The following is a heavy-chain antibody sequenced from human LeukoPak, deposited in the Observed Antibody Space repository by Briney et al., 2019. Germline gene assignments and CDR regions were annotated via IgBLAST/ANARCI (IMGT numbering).Heavy chain of an antibody. J-gene: IGHJ4*02. CDR3: AKAHQKLGYCSGGSCSVFDY. V-gene: IGHV3-23*01. D-gene: IGHD2-15*01. CDR2: ISGSGGST. Sequence: GGSLRLSCAASGFTFSSYAMSCVRQAPGKGLEWVSAISGSGGSTYYADSVKGRFTISRDNSKNTLYLQKNSLRAEDTAVYYCAKAHQKLGYCSGGSCSVFDYWGQGTLVTVSS. CDR1: GFTFSSYA.